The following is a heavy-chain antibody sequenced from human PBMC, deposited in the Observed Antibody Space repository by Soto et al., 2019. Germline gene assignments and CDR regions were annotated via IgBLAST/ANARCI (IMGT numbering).Heavy chain of an antibody. V-gene: IGHV3-11*06. CDR1: GFTFSDYY. D-gene: IGHD3-9*01. J-gene: IGHJ4*02. Sequence: QVQLVESGGGLVTPGGSLRLSCAASGFTFSDYYMNWIRQTPGKGLEWLSYISGTSTYTDYADSVKGRFTISRDNAKNSLYLQMDSLRADDTAVYYCARDRVSALFDMWGQGTLVTVSS. CDR3: ARDRVSALFDM. CDR2: ISGTSTYT.